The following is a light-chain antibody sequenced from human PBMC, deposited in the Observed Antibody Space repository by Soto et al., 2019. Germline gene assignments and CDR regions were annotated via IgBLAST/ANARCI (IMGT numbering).Light chain of an antibody. CDR3: SSHTISSALQV. CDR1: ISDFVVYNY. J-gene: IGLJ1*01. V-gene: IGLV2-14*01. Sequence: QSALTQPASVSGSPGQSITISCTGTISDFVVYNYVSWYQQHPGKAPKLMIYGVSNRPSGVSNRFSGSKSGNTASLTISGLQADDEADYYCSSHTISSALQVFGTGTKVTV. CDR2: GVS.